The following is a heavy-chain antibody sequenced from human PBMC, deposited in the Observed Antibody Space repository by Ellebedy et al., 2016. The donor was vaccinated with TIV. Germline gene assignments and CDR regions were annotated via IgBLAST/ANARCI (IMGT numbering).Heavy chain of an antibody. J-gene: IGHJ4*02. CDR2: IYYSGST. CDR3: ARVADYVVDY. D-gene: IGHD4-17*01. V-gene: IGHV4-59*01. Sequence: MPSETLSLTCTVSGGSISSYYWSWIRPPPGKGLEWIGYIYYSGSTNYNPSLKSRVTISVDTSKNQFSLKLSSVTAADTAVYYCARVADYVVDYWGQGTLVTVSS. CDR1: GGSISSYY.